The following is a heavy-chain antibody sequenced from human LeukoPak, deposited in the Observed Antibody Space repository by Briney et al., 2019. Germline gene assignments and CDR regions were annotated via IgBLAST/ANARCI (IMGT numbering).Heavy chain of an antibody. V-gene: IGHV1-46*01. J-gene: IGHJ5*02. CDR1: GYTFTSYY. Sequence: ASVKVSCKASGYTFTSYYMHWVRQAPGQGLEWMGIINPSGGSTSYAQKFQGRVTMTRDTSTSTVYMELSSLRSEDTAVYYSARDPRGIAVARTPFDPWGQGTLVTVYS. CDR2: INPSGGST. D-gene: IGHD6-19*01. CDR3: ARDPRGIAVARTPFDP.